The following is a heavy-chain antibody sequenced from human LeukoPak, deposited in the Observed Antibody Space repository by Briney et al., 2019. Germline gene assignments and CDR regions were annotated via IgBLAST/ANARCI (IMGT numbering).Heavy chain of an antibody. V-gene: IGHV3-30-3*01. CDR3: ARSTYYFDY. CDR2: ISYDGSNK. Sequence: QPGRSLRLSCAASGFTFSSYAMHWVRQAPGKGLEWVAVISYDGSNKYYADSVKGRFTISRDNSKNTLYLQMNSLRAEDTAVYYCARSTYYFDYWGQGTLVTVSS. J-gene: IGHJ4*02. CDR1: GFTFSSYA.